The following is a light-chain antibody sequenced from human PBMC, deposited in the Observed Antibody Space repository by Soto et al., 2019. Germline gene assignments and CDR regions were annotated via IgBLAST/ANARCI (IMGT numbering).Light chain of an antibody. CDR1: QSVSSSY. V-gene: IGKV3-20*01. CDR3: QQYGTSEII. J-gene: IGKJ5*01. CDR2: GAS. Sequence: VLTQSPFTLXLSXAAGATRSXXXSQSVSSSYLAWYQQKPGQAPRLLIYGASSRATGIPDRFSGSGSGTDFTLTISRLEPEDFAVFYCQQYGTSEIIFGQGTRLEIK.